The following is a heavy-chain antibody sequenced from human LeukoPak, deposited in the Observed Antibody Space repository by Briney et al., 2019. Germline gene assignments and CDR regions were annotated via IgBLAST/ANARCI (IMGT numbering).Heavy chain of an antibody. J-gene: IGHJ5*02. CDR2: INHSGST. CDR1: GGSFSGYY. D-gene: IGHD6-13*01. CDR3: ARKGIAAARTYSWFDP. Sequence: SETLSLTCAVYGGSFSGYYWSWIRQPPGKGLEWIGEINHSGSTNYNPSLKSRVTISVDTSKNQFSLKLSSVTAADTAVYYCARKGIAAARTYSWFDPWGQGTLVTGSS. V-gene: IGHV4-34*01.